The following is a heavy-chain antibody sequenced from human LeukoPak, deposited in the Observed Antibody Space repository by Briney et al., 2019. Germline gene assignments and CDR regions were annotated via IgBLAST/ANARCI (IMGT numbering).Heavy chain of an antibody. D-gene: IGHD3-22*01. CDR3: ARDLGSNFYYALDY. J-gene: IGHJ4*02. V-gene: IGHV1-69*13. CDR1: GGTFSSYA. Sequence: SVKVSCKASGGTFSSYAISWVRQAPGQGLEWMGGIIPMFDTANYAQKFQGRVTITADESTSTAYMELRSLRSDDTAVYYCARDLGSNFYYALDYWGQGTLVTVSS. CDR2: IIPMFDTA.